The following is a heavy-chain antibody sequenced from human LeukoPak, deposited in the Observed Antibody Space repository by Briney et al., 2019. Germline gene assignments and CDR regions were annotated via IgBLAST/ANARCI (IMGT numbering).Heavy chain of an antibody. V-gene: IGHV3-23*01. J-gene: IGHJ4*02. D-gene: IGHD4-17*01. CDR1: GFTFSNYA. CDR2: ISGDAIYT. CDR3: AKNYGTSRSFYDY. Sequence: PGGTLRLTCAASGFTFSNYAMTWVRQAPGKGLQWVSAISGDAIYTYYSNSVKGRFTTSRDNSKNTLFLQMNSLRADDTAVYYCAKNYGTSRSFYDYWGQGIVVTVAS.